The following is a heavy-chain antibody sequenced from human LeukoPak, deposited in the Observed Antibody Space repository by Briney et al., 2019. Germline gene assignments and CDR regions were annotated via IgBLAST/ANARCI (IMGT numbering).Heavy chain of an antibody. CDR1: GGFISSGTHY. Sequence: SETLSLTCDVSGGFISSGTHYWTWVRQPVGKGLEWLGRIFTSGSPTYNSSLKSRLTISIDKSKNQFFLKLSSVTAADTAVYYCAKTYSSSWHNWYFDLWGRGTLVTVSS. CDR2: IFTSGSP. V-gene: IGHV4-61*02. J-gene: IGHJ2*01. CDR3: AKTYSSSWHNWYFDL. D-gene: IGHD6-13*01.